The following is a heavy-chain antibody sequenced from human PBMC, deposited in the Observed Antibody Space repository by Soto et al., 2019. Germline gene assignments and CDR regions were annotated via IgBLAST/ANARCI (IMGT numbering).Heavy chain of an antibody. CDR2: ISWNSDDI. D-gene: IGHD2-15*01. J-gene: IGHJ5*02. Sequence: PGGSLRLSCAASGFTFDAYAMHWVRQTPGKGLEWVSCISWNSDDIAYADSVKGRFTISRDNAKNSLYLQMNSLRAEDTAVYYCAGDLRYCIGGSWFSSLGYWFDPWGQGTVVTVSS. CDR3: AGDLRYCIGGSWFSSLGYWFDP. CDR1: GFTFDAYA. V-gene: IGHV3-9*01.